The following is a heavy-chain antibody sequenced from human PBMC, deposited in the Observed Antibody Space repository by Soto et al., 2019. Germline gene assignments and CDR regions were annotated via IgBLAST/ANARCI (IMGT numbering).Heavy chain of an antibody. J-gene: IGHJ1*01. CDR3: AKEVPDSGYDYPVY. CDR1: GFTFSSYS. CDR2: ISGSGVST. Sequence: GGSLRLSGAASGFTFSSYSMSWVRQAPGKGLEWVSAISGSGVSTYYADSVKGRFTISRDNSKNTLYLQMDSLRAEDTAVYYCAKEVPDSGYDYPVYCGQGTLLTLSS. V-gene: IGHV3-23*01. D-gene: IGHD5-12*01.